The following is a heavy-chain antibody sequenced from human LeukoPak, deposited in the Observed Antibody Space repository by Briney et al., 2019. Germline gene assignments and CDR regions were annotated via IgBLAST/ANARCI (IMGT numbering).Heavy chain of an antibody. V-gene: IGHV4-30-2*01. D-gene: IGHD6-13*01. CDR3: ARAVGAAGDWFDP. CDR1: GGSISSGGYS. Sequence: SQTLSLTCAVSGGSISSGGYSWSWIRQPPGKGLEWIGYIYHSGSTYYNPSLKSRVAISVDRSKNQFSLKLSSVTAADTAVYYCARAVGAAGDWFDPWGQGTLVTVSS. J-gene: IGHJ5*02. CDR2: IYHSGST.